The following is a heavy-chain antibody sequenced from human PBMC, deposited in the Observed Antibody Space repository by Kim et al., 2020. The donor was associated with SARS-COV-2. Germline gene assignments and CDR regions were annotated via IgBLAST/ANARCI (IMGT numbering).Heavy chain of an antibody. V-gene: IGHV3-11*01. CDR2: ISSSGTII. D-gene: IGHD4-4*01. CDR1: GFIFSDYY. CDR3: ARVPRDSNYPHYYMDV. Sequence: GGSLRLSCAPSGFIFSDYYMTWIRQAPGKGLEWVSYISSSGTIINYADSMKGRFTISRDNTKNSLYLQINSLRAEDTAMYYCARVPRDSNYPHYYMDVWGRGTTVTVSS. J-gene: IGHJ6*03.